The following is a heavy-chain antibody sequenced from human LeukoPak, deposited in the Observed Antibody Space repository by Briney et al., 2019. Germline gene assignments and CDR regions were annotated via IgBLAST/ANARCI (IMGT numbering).Heavy chain of an antibody. D-gene: IGHD1-26*01. V-gene: IGHV3-15*01. Sequence: GGSLRLSCAASGFTFINAWMAWVRQAPGKGLEWVGRIKAKAHGGTMEYAAPVKGRFTISRDDSKNTLYLQMNSLKTEDTAVYYCTTDGVGVEGATYVPWGQGTLVTVSS. CDR2: IKAKAHGGTM. CDR3: TTDGVGVEGATYVP. CDR1: GFTFINAW. J-gene: IGHJ5*02.